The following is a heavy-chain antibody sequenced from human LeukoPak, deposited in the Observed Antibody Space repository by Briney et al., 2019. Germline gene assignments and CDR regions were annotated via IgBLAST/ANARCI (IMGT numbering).Heavy chain of an antibody. CDR3: ARGGMEMATIIQYYFDY. CDR2: ISACNGNT. J-gene: IGHJ4*02. D-gene: IGHD5-24*01. Sequence: ASVKVSCKASGYTFTSYGISWVRQAPGQGLEWTGWISACNGNTNYAQKLQGRVTMTTDTSTSTAYMELRSLRSDDTAVYYCARGGMEMATIIQYYFDYWGQGTLVTVSS. V-gene: IGHV1-18*01. CDR1: GYTFTSYG.